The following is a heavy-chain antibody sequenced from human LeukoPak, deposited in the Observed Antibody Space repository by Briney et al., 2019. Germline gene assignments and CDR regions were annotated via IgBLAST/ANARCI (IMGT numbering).Heavy chain of an antibody. V-gene: IGHV1-2*02. D-gene: IGHD1-26*01. CDR3: ASGTQTDRELLRNNWFDP. CDR2: INPKNGGT. CDR1: GYTFTGYY. Sequence: ASVKVSCKASGYTFTGYYMHWVGQPPGPGLEWMGGINPKNGGTEYAQKFQGRVTMTRDTSISTGYMELSSLRSDDTAVYYYASGTQTDRELLRNNWFDPWGQGTLVTVSS. J-gene: IGHJ5*02.